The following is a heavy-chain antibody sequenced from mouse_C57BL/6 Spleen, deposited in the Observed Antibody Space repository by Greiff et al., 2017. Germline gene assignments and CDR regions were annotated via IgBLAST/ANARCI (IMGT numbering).Heavy chain of an antibody. D-gene: IGHD1-1*01. CDR1: GFSLSTSGMG. J-gene: IGHJ2*01. V-gene: IGHV8-12*01. CDR3: ARRDYGSSYEYFDY. CDR2: IYWDDDK. Sequence: QVTLKESGPGILQSSQTLSLTCSFSGFSLSTSGMGVSWIRQPSGKGLEWLAHIYWDDDKRYNPSLKSRLTISKDTSRNQVFLKITSVDTADTATYYWARRDYGSSYEYFDYWGQGTTLTVSS.